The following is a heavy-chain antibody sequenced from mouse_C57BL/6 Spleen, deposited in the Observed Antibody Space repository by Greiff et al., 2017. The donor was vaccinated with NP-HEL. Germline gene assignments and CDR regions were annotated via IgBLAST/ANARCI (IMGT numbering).Heavy chain of an antibody. CDR1: GYTFTEYT. CDR2: FYPGSGSL. V-gene: IGHV1-62-2*01. J-gene: IGHJ2*01. Sequence: VKLQESGAELVKPGASVKLSCKASGYTFTEYTIHWVKQRSGQGLEWIGWFYPGSGSLKYNEKLKDKATLTADKSSITLYMELSRLTSEDSAVYFCARHDPYDYDFDYWGQGTTLTVSS. CDR3: ARHDPYDYDFDY. D-gene: IGHD2-4*01.